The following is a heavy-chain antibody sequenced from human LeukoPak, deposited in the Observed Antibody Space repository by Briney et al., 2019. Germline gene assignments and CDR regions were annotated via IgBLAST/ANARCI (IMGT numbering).Heavy chain of an antibody. CDR1: RFSFGSYW. V-gene: IGHV3-7*01. J-gene: IGHJ5*02. CDR2: IWPDGSDK. D-gene: IGHD3-10*01. Sequence: GGSLRLSCAASRFSFGSYWMAWVRQAPGKGLEWVANIWPDGSDKYHVDSVRGRFTISRDNAQNSLNLQMNSLRAEDSGVYYCGRWGVNAGLDRWGQGTLVIVSS. CDR3: GRWGVNAGLDR.